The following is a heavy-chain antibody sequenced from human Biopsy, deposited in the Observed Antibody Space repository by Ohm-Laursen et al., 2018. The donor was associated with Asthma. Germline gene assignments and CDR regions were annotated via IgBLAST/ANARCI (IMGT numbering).Heavy chain of an antibody. D-gene: IGHD4-17*01. CDR1: GGYLTGHY. J-gene: IGHJ5*02. Sequence: PSETLSLTCTVYGGYLTGHYWNWIRQHPVKGLEWIGYIYYSGSTYYNPSLKSRVSISLDTSKNQFSLSLTSVTAADTAVYYCARTTYGDDGFDPWGQGTLVSVSS. CDR2: IYYSGST. V-gene: IGHV4-31*03. CDR3: ARTTYGDDGFDP.